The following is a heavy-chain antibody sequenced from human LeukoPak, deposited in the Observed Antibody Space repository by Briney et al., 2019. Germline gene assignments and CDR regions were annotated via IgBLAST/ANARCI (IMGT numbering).Heavy chain of an antibody. Sequence: SETLSLTCTIFSGSISRYYWSWIRQPPGKGLEWIGYIYYSGSTNYNPSLKSRVTISIDTSKHQFSLNLTSVTAADTAVFCASRGYYDNSAYFRNWGQGTLVTVSS. J-gene: IGHJ4*02. CDR3: SRGYYDNSAYFRN. CDR1: SGSISRYY. D-gene: IGHD3-22*01. CDR2: IYYSGST. V-gene: IGHV4-59*01.